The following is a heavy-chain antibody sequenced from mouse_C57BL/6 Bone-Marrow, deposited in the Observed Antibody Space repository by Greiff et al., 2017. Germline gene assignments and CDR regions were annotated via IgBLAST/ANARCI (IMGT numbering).Heavy chain of an antibody. V-gene: IGHV14-1*01. J-gene: IGHJ3*01. CDR1: GFNIKDYY. CDR2: IDPEDGDT. CDR3: TTPYYGSSSFAY. Sequence: VQLKQSGAELVRPGASVKLSCTASGFNIKDYYMHWVKQRPEQGLEWIGRIDPEDGDTEYAPKFQGKATMTADTSSNTAYLQLSSLTSEDTAVYYCTTPYYGSSSFAYWGQGTLVTVSA. D-gene: IGHD1-1*01.